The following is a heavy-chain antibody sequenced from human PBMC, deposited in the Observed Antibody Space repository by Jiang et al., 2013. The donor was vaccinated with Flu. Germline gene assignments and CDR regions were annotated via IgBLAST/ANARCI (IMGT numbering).Heavy chain of an antibody. V-gene: IGHV3-30*02. D-gene: IGHD6-19*01. CDR3: ANSPNKYTSGWYY. CDR2: IRFDGTDK. J-gene: IGHJ4*02. Sequence: VQLLESGGGVVQPGGSLRLSCAAAGFTFRGYAMHWVRQAPGKGLEWVAFIRFDGTDKYYADSVKGRFTISRDNSKNTLFLQMNSLRTEDTAMYFCANSPNKYTSGWYYWGQGTLVTVSS. CDR1: GFTFRGYA.